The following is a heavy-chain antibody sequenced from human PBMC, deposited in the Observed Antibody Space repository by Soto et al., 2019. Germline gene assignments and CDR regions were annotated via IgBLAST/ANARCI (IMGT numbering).Heavy chain of an antibody. D-gene: IGHD2-8*02. CDR2: ISPHNGRT. J-gene: IGHJ6*02. V-gene: IGHV1-18*01. Sequence: ASVKVSCKASGYSFTSCGIAWVRQAPGQGPEWMGWISPHNGRTNYAENVKGRVVMTTDISTNTIFLELRSLRSDDTAMYYCGRCRTDSYAMDVWGQGTTVTVSS. CDR1: GYSFTSCG. CDR3: GRCRTDSYAMDV.